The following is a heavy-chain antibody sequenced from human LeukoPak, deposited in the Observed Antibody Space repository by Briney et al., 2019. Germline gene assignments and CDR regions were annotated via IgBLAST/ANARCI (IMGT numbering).Heavy chain of an antibody. Sequence: ASVKVSCEGSGYTFTIYGISWVRQAPGQGLEWMGWISAYNGNTNYAQKLQGRVTMTTDTSTSTAYMELRSLRSDDTAVYYCARNTCSGGSCYSDYWGQGTLVTVSS. CDR1: GYTFTIYG. V-gene: IGHV1-18*01. J-gene: IGHJ4*02. CDR2: ISAYNGNT. CDR3: ARNTCSGGSCYSDY. D-gene: IGHD2-15*01.